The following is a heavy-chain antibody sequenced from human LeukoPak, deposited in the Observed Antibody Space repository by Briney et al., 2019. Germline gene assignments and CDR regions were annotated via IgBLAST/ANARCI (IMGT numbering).Heavy chain of an antibody. V-gene: IGHV1-18*01. CDR2: ITDYNRNT. D-gene: IGHD3-22*01. CDR3: ASISPDYYDSSGYPLFFDY. J-gene: IGHJ4*02. CDR1: GYTFTSYG. Sequence: ASVKVSCKASGYTFTSYGISWVRQAPGQGLEWMGWITDYNRNTYYAQKLQGRVTLTTDTSTSTAYMEVRSLRSDDTAVYFCASISPDYYDSSGYPLFFDYWGQGTLVTVSS.